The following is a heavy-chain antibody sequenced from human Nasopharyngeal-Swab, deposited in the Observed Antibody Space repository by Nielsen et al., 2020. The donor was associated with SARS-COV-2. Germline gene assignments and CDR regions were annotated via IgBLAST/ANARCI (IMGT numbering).Heavy chain of an antibody. D-gene: IGHD1-26*01. Sequence: SETLCLTCAVCGGSFSGYYWSWIRQPPGKGLEWIGKINHSGSTNYNRSLKSRVTISVDTSKNQFSLTLSSVTAADTAVYYCARGRVGATSKKNWFDPWGQGTLVTVSS. J-gene: IGHJ5*02. V-gene: IGHV4-34*01. CDR1: GGSFSGYY. CDR2: INHSGST. CDR3: ARGRVGATSKKNWFDP.